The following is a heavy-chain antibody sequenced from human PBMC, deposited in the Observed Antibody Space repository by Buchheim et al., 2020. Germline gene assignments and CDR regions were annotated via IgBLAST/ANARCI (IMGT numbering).Heavy chain of an antibody. CDR1: GFTFSDYW. D-gene: IGHD1-26*01. V-gene: IGHV3-7*01. CDR3: AREGREQPIDY. Sequence: EVQLVESGGGLVQPGGSLRLSCAASGFTFSDYWMTWVRQAPGKGLEWVANINRDGREKNYVDSVKGRFTISRDKAKISLNLQMNSLRAEDTAVYYCAREGREQPIDYWGQGTL. J-gene: IGHJ4*02. CDR2: INRDGREK.